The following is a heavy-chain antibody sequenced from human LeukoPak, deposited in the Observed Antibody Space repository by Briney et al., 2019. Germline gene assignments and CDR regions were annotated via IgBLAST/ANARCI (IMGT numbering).Heavy chain of an antibody. J-gene: IGHJ4*02. V-gene: IGHV3-30*02. Sequence: PGGSLRLSCAASGFTFSSYGMHWVRQAPGKGLEWVAFIRYDGSNKYYADSVKGRFTIFRDNSKNTLYLQMNSLRAEDTAVYYCAKSPTVRITMIVVITSPLDHWGQGTLVTVSS. CDR3: AKSPTVRITMIVVITSPLDH. D-gene: IGHD3-22*01. CDR1: GFTFSSYG. CDR2: IRYDGSNK.